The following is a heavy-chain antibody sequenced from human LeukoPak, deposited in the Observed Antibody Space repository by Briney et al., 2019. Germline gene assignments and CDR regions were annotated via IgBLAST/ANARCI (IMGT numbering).Heavy chain of an antibody. J-gene: IGHJ4*02. CDR1: GGSIGSYY. D-gene: IGHD4-23*01. V-gene: IGHV4-4*07. CDR2: IYTTGST. CDR3: ARDRTYGGNSGFDY. Sequence: PSETLSLTCTVSGGSIGSYYWSWIRQPAGKGLEWIGRIYTTGSTNYNPSLKSRVTMSVDTSKNQFSLNLTSVTAADTAVYYCARDRTYGGNSGFDYWGQGTLVTVSS.